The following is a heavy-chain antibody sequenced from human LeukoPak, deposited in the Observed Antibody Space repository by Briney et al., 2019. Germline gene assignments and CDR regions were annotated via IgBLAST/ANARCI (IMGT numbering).Heavy chain of an antibody. CDR3: ARGSYYYGSGSYLY. D-gene: IGHD3-10*01. CDR1: GYTFTGYY. J-gene: IGHJ4*02. Sequence: ASVKVSCKASGYTFTGYYMHWVRQAPGQGLEWMGWINPNSGGTNYAQKFQGRVTMTRDTSTSTAYMELSRLRSDDTAAYYCARGSYYYGSGSYLYWGQGTLVTVSS. CDR2: INPNSGGT. V-gene: IGHV1-2*02.